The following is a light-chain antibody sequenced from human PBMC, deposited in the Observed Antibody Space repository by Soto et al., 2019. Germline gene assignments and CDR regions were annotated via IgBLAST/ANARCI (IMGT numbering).Light chain of an antibody. CDR3: QQYGSSPLT. J-gene: IGKJ4*01. Sequence: EIALTQSPGTQSLSPGERATLSCRASQSVSSGYLAGYQQKPGQAPRLLIYGASSRATGIPDRFSGSGSGTDFTLTISRLEPEHFAVYYSQQYGSSPLTFGGGTKVEIK. CDR2: GAS. V-gene: IGKV3-20*01. CDR1: QSVSSGY.